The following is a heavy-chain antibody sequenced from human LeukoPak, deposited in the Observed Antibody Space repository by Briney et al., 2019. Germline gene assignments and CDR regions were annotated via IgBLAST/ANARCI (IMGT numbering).Heavy chain of an antibody. CDR2: IYYSGST. Sequence: SQTLSLTCTVSGGSISSGDYYWSWIRQPPGKGLEWIGYIYYSGSTYYNPSLKSRVTISIDTSKNQFSLKLSSVTAADTAVYYCASLAGYYKGGFYFDYWGREPWSPSPQ. V-gene: IGHV4-30-4*01. J-gene: IGHJ4*02. D-gene: IGHD3-9*01. CDR3: ASLAGYYKGGFYFDY. CDR1: GGSISSGDYY.